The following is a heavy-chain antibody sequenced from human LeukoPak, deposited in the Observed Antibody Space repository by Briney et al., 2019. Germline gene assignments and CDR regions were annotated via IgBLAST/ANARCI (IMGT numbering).Heavy chain of an antibody. J-gene: IGHJ4*02. D-gene: IGHD6-13*01. CDR2: ISAYNGNT. Sequence: ASVKVSCKASGYTLTSYGISWVRQAPGQGLEWMGWISAYNGNTNYAQKLQGRVTMTTDTSTSTAYMELRSLRSEDTAVYYCARVRIAAAGTRYYFDYWGQGTLVTVSS. CDR3: ARVRIAAAGTRYYFDY. V-gene: IGHV1-18*01. CDR1: GYTLTSYG.